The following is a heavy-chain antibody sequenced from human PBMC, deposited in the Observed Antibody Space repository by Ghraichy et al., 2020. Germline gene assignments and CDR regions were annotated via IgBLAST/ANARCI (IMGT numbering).Heavy chain of an antibody. Sequence: SVKVSCKASGGTFSSYAISWVRQAPGQGLEWMGGIIPIFGTANYAQKFQGRVTITADESTSTAYMELSSLRSEDTAVYYCARADYYDSSGLNWFDPWGQGTLVTVSS. D-gene: IGHD3-22*01. CDR3: ARADYYDSSGLNWFDP. CDR2: IIPIFGTA. CDR1: GGTFSSYA. J-gene: IGHJ5*02. V-gene: IGHV1-69*13.